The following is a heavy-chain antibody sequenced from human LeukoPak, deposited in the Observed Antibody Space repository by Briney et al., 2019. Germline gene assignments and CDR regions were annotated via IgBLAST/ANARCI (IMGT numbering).Heavy chain of an antibody. CDR2: INHSGST. CDR1: GGSFSGYY. V-gene: IGHV4-34*01. CDR3: ARSGLVAGPIDY. J-gene: IGHJ4*02. Sequence: SETLSLTCTVYGGSFSGYYWSRIRQPPGKGLEWIGEINHSGSTNYNPSLKSRVTISVDTSKNQFSLKLSSVTAADTAVYYRARSGLVAGPIDYWGQGTLVTVSS. D-gene: IGHD6-19*01.